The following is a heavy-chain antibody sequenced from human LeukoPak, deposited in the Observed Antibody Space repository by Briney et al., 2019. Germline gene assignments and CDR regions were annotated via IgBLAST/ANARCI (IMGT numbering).Heavy chain of an antibody. CDR1: GGSFSGYY. CDR3: ARGPYSYGLYYYYGMDV. D-gene: IGHD5-18*01. J-gene: IGHJ6*02. V-gene: IGHV4-34*01. Sequence: SETLSLTCAVYGGSFSGYYWRWIRQPPGKGLEWIGEINHSGSTNYNPSLKSRVTISVDTSKNQFSLKLSSVTAADTAVYYCARGPYSYGLYYYYGMDVWGQGTTVTVSS. CDR2: INHSGST.